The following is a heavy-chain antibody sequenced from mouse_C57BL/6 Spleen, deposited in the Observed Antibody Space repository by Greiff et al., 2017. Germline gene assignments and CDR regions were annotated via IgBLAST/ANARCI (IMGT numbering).Heavy chain of an antibody. CDR1: GYSITSGYD. CDR3: ARDRGYYGSSYWYFDV. Sequence: EVKLMESGPGMVKPSQSLSLTCTVTGYSITSGYDWHWIRHFPGNKLEWMGYISYSGSTNYNPSLKSRISITHDTSKNHFFLKLNSVTTEDTATYYCARDRGYYGSSYWYFDVWGTGTTVTVSS. D-gene: IGHD1-1*01. CDR2: ISYSGST. J-gene: IGHJ1*03. V-gene: IGHV3-1*01.